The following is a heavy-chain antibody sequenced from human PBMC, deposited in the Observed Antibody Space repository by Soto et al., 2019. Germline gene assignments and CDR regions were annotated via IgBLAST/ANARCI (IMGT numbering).Heavy chain of an antibody. D-gene: IGHD7-27*01. CDR1: GYTFSSYA. V-gene: IGHV1-3*01. CDR3: ERDTGDGNFDF. J-gene: IGHJ4*02. Sequence: QVHLVQSGAEVRKPGASVKVSCKASGYTFSSYAMHWVRQAPGQRLEWMGWINAGYGNTKSSQKFQDRVTISRDTYERTAYMELTSLRSEDTAVYYCERDTGDGNFDFWGQVTLVTV. CDR2: INAGYGNT.